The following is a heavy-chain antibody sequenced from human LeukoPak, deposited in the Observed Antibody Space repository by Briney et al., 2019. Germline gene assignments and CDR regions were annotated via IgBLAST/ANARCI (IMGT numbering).Heavy chain of an antibody. CDR3: ARDTGSGFYHSAAAGTFDY. CDR2: IKNDGTSP. D-gene: IGHD6-13*01. J-gene: IGHJ4*02. Sequence: GGSLRLSCAASGFTFGSFWMHWVRQAPGKGLVWVARIKNDGTSPTYADSVKGRFTISRDNAKNTLYSQTNNLRAEDTAVYYCARDTGSGFYHSAAAGTFDYWGQGTRVTVSS. CDR1: GFTFGSFW. V-gene: IGHV3-74*01.